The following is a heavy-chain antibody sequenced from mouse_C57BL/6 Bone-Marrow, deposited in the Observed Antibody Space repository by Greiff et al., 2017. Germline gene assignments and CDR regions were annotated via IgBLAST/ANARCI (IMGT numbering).Heavy chain of an antibody. Sequence: QVQLQQSGAELVRPGASVTLSCKASGYTFTDYEMHWVKQTPVHGLEWIGAIDPETGGTAYNQKFKGKAILTADKSSSTAYMELRSLTSEDSAVYYCTRWFYYDYGTWFAYWGQGTLVTVSA. CDR1: GYTFTDYE. CDR2: IDPETGGT. J-gene: IGHJ3*01. CDR3: TRWFYYDYGTWFAY. V-gene: IGHV1-15*01. D-gene: IGHD2-4*01.